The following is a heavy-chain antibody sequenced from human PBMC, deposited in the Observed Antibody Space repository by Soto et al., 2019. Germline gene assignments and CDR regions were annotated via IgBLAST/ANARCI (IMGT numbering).Heavy chain of an antibody. Sequence: GASVKVSCKASGGTFSSYAISWVRQAPGQGLEWMGGIIPIFGTANYAQKFQGRVTITADESTSTAYMELSSLRSEDTAVYYCARATQLVPEKPKNYYYGMDVWGQGTTVTVSS. J-gene: IGHJ6*02. CDR3: ARATQLVPEKPKNYYYGMDV. CDR1: GGTFSSYA. V-gene: IGHV1-69*13. CDR2: IIPIFGTA. D-gene: IGHD6-13*01.